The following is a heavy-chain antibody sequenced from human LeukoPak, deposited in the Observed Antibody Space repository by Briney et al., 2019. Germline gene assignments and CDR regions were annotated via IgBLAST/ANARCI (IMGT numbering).Heavy chain of an antibody. CDR2: IYYSGST. CDR1: GGSISSYY. J-gene: IGHJ4*02. V-gene: IGHV4-59*01. CDR3: ARENNWVFDY. D-gene: IGHD1-20*01. Sequence: SETLSLTCTVSGGSISSYYWSWIRQPPGKGLEWIGYIYYSGSTNYNPSLKSRVTISVDTSKNQFSLKLSSVTAADTAVYYCARENNWVFDYWGQGTLVTVSS.